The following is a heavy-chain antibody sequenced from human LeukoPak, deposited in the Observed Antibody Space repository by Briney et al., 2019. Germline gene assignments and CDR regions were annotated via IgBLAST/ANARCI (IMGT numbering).Heavy chain of an antibody. CDR3: AKGEKQYDYVWGSYGDY. CDR1: GFTFSSYA. J-gene: IGHJ4*02. CDR2: ISGSGGST. V-gene: IGHV3-23*01. Sequence: GGSLRLSCAASGFTFSSYAMSWVRQAPGKGLEWVSAISGSGGSTYYADSVKGRFTISRDNSKNTLHLQMNSLRAEDTAVYYCAKGEKQYDYVWGSYGDYWGQGTLVTVSS. D-gene: IGHD3-16*01.